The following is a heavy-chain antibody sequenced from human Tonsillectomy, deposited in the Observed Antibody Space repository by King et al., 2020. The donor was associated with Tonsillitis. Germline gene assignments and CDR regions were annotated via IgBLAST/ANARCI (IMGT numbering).Heavy chain of an antibody. CDR1: GFTFDDYA. CDR3: AKDLRNTRGYSYGYLDY. Sequence: VQLVESGGGVVQPGGSLRLSCAASGFTFDDYAMHWVRQAPGKGLEWVSLVTGDGGSTYFADSVKGRFTISRDNSKNSLSLQMNSLRTEDTALYYCAKDLRNTRGYSYGYLDYWGQGTLVTVSS. V-gene: IGHV3-43*02. CDR2: VTGDGGST. J-gene: IGHJ4*02. D-gene: IGHD5-18*01.